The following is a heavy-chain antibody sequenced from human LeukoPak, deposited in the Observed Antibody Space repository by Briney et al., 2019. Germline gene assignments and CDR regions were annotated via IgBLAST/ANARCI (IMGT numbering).Heavy chain of an antibody. CDR3: ASGARDYYDSSGSRSWFDP. V-gene: IGHV4-30-2*01. D-gene: IGHD3-22*01. CDR2: IYHSGST. J-gene: IGHJ5*02. Sequence: PSQTLSLTCAVSGGSISSGGYSWSWIRQPPGKGLEWIGYIYHSGSTYYNPSLKSRVTISVDRSKNQSSLRLSSVTAADTAVYYCASGARDYYDSSGSRSWFDPWGQGTLVTVSS. CDR1: GGSISSGGYS.